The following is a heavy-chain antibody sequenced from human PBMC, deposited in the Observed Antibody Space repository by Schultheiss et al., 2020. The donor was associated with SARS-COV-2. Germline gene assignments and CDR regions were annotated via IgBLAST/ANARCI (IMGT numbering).Heavy chain of an antibody. J-gene: IGHJ5*02. CDR3: ARDAYYYDSSGLNWFDP. CDR1: GGSFSGYY. D-gene: IGHD3-22*01. V-gene: IGHV4-34*01. Sequence: SETLSLTCAVYGGSFSGYYWSWIRQPPGKGLEWIGEINHSGSTNYNPSLKSRVTISVYTSKNQFSLKLSSVTAADTAVYYCARDAYYYDSSGLNWFDPWGQGTLVTVSS. CDR2: INHSGST.